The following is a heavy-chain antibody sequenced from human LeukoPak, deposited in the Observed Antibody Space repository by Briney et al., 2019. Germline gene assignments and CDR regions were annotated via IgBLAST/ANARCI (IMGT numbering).Heavy chain of an antibody. CDR1: GGSLSGHF. CDR2: LSESGGT. Sequence: SETLSLTCAVNGGSLSGHFWSWIRQPPGKGLEWIGELSESGGTNYNAALKSRVTISVDTSTNQFSLNLNSVTAADTAAYYCARVGSGDFDYWGQGTLVTVSS. D-gene: IGHD1-26*01. J-gene: IGHJ4*02. V-gene: IGHV4-34*01. CDR3: ARVGSGDFDY.